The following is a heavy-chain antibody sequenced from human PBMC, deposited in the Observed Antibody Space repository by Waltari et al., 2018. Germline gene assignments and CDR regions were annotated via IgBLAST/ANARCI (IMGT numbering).Heavy chain of an antibody. CDR2: INQAGNT. CDR1: GGSSSGYY. V-gene: IGHV4-34*02. CDR3: ARGIDY. Sequence: VQLQHWGAGLVKPSETLSLTCAVYGGSSSGYYWSWFRQPPGKGLEWIGEINQAGNTNYNPSLKSRVTISVETSKSQFSLRLDSVTAADTALYYCARGIDYWGQGTLVTVSS. J-gene: IGHJ4*02.